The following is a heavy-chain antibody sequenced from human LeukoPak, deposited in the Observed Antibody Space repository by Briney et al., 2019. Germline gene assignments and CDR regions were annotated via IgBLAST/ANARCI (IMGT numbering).Heavy chain of an antibody. D-gene: IGHD3-9*01. V-gene: IGHV3-30*02. CDR1: GFTFSSYG. Sequence: PGGSLRLSCAASGFTFSSYGMHWVRQAPGKGLEWVAFIRYDGSNKYYADSVKGRFTISRDNAKNSLYLQMNSLRAEDTAVYYCAGNRYDILTGLAFDIWGQGTMVTVSS. CDR2: IRYDGSNK. CDR3: AGNRYDILTGLAFDI. J-gene: IGHJ3*02.